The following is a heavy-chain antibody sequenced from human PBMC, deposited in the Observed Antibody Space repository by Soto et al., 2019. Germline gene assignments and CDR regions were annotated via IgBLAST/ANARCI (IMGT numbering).Heavy chain of an antibody. J-gene: IGHJ6*02. Sequence: GESLKISCKGSGYSFTSYWISWVRQMPGKDLEWMGRIDPSDSYTNYSPSFQGHVTISADKSISTAYLQWSSLKASDTAMYYCAIGYCSSTSCYADLYYYYYGMDVWGQGTTVTVSS. CDR3: AIGYCSSTSCYADLYYYYYGMDV. D-gene: IGHD2-2*01. V-gene: IGHV5-10-1*01. CDR1: GYSFTSYW. CDR2: IDPSDSYT.